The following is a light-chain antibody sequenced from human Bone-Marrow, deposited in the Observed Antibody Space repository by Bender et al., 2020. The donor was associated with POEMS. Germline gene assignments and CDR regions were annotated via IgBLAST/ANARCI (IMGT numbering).Light chain of an antibody. J-gene: IGLJ2*01. CDR2: EVN. CDR3: CSYVRTSVLV. V-gene: IGLV2-14*01. CDR1: SSDVGGYQY. Sequence: QSALTQPASVSGSPGQSITISCTGISSDVGGYQYVSWYQQHPGKAPKLVIFEVNKRPSGVPDRFSGSKSGNTATLTVSGLLPEDESDYYCCSYVRTSVLVFGGGTKLTVL.